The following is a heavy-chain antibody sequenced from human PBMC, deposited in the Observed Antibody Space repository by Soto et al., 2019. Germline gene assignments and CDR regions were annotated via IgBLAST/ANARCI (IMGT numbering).Heavy chain of an antibody. V-gene: IGHV3-7*01. Sequence: EVQLVESGGGLVQPGGSLRLSCVASGFTFNRNGMSWVRQAPGKGRGWVANINEEGGERYYVDSVKGRFTISRDNAKNSLYLQMNTLRAEDTAVYHCARELVVGPAEYFQHWGQGTLVIVSS. CDR2: INEEGGER. J-gene: IGHJ1*01. CDR3: ARELVVGPAEYFQH. CDR1: GFTFNRNG. D-gene: IGHD2-8*02.